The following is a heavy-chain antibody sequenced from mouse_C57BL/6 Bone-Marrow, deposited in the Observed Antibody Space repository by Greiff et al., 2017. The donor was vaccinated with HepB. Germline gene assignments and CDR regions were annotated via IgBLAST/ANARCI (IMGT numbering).Heavy chain of an antibody. V-gene: IGHV1-26*01. Sequence: VQLQQSGPELVKPGASVKISCKASGYTFTDYYMNWVKQSHGKSLEWIGDINPNNGGTSYNQKFKGKATLTVDKSSSTAYMEVRSLTSEDSAVYYCARDYYAFAYWGPGTLVTVSA. CDR1: GYTFTDYY. CDR2: INPNNGGT. CDR3: ARDYYAFAY. D-gene: IGHD1-1*01. J-gene: IGHJ3*01.